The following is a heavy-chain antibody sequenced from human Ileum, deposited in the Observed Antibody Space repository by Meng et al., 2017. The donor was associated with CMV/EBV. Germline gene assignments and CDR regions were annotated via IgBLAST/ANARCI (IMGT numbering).Heavy chain of an antibody. CDR1: GFTFSNYW. Sequence: VRLGESGGDLVQPGGSLRLAWADSGFTFSNYWMHWVRQVPGKGLVWVSRITPDGSTTNYADSVKGRFTISRDNAKNTLYLQMNSLNAEDTAVYYCARNRDGLAGHFDCWGQGTLVTVSS. CDR3: ARNRDGLAGHFDC. V-gene: IGHV3-74*01. D-gene: IGHD3-3*02. CDR2: ITPDGSTT. J-gene: IGHJ4*02.